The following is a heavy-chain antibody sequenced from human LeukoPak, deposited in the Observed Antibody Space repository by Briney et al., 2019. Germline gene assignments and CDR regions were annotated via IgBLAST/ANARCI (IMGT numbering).Heavy chain of an antibody. Sequence: GGSLRLSCAASGFTFSSYGMHWVRQAPGKGLEWVAVIWYDESNKYYADSVKGRFTISRDNSKNTLYLQMNSLRAEDTAVYYCAREVIAAGGGYYFDYWGQGTLVTVSS. CDR2: IWYDESNK. CDR3: AREVIAAGGGYYFDY. V-gene: IGHV3-33*01. D-gene: IGHD6-13*01. J-gene: IGHJ4*02. CDR1: GFTFSSYG.